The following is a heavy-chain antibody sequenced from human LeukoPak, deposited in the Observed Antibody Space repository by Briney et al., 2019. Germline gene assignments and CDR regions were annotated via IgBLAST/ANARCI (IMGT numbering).Heavy chain of an antibody. D-gene: IGHD5-12*01. CDR2: ISSSSSYI. CDR1: GFTFSSYS. V-gene: IGHV3-21*01. Sequence: GRSLRLSCAASGFTFSSYSMNWVRQAPGKGLEWVSSISSSSSYIYYADSVKGRFTISRDNAKNSLYLQMNSLRAEDTAVYYCARVRDYSGYDRRSYYFDYWGQGTLVTVSS. CDR3: ARVRDYSGYDRRSYYFDY. J-gene: IGHJ4*02.